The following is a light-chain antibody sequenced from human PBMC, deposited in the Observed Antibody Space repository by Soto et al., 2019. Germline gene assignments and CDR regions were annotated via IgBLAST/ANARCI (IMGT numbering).Light chain of an antibody. J-gene: IGLJ1*01. CDR2: EGS. CDR1: SSDVGNYNL. V-gene: IGLV2-23*01. CDR3: CSYAGSSTPYV. Sequence: QSALTQPASVSGSPGQSITISCTGTSSDVGNYNLVSWYQQYPDKAPKLMIYEGSKRPSGVSNRFSGSKSGNTASLTISGLQAEDEAHYYCCSYAGSSTPYVFGTGTKVTVL.